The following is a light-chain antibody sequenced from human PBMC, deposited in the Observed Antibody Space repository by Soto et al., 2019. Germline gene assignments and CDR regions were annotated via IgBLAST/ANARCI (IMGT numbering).Light chain of an antibody. J-gene: IGKJ3*01. CDR3: QQYNNWPPFT. CDR1: QSVSSS. CDR2: GAS. Sequence: EIVMTQSPATLSVSPGERVTLSCRASQSVSSSLAWYQQKPGQAPRLLIYGASTRSTGIPARFSGSGSGTEVSLTISSLQYEDFAVYYCQQYNNWPPFTFGPGTKVDIK. V-gene: IGKV3-15*01.